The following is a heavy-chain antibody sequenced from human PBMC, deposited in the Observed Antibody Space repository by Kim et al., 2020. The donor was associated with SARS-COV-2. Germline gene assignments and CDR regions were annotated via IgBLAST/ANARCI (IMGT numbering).Heavy chain of an antibody. CDR3: ATVRGGGGVRYFDS. J-gene: IGHJ4*02. Sequence: ASVKVSCKASGDTFNGYYIEWVRQAPGQGLEWMGWLNPNSGGTNYAKKFQGRVTMTTDTSISTAYLSLSGLRSDDTAVYYCATVRGGGGVRYFDSWGQGTVVTVSS. D-gene: IGHD3-16*01. CDR2: LNPNSGGT. CDR1: GDTFNGYY. V-gene: IGHV1-2*02.